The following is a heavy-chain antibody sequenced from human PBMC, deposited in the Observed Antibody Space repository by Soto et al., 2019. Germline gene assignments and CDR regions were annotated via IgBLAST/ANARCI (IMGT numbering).Heavy chain of an antibody. V-gene: IGHV4-31*03. CDR1: GGSISSGGYY. CDR2: IYYSGST. J-gene: IGHJ4*02. CDR3: ARLTVVTATIDY. D-gene: IGHD2-21*02. Sequence: PSETLSLTCTVSGGSISSGGYYWSWIRQHPGKGLEWIGYIYYSGSTYYNPSLKSRVTISVDTSKNQFSLKLSSVTAADTAVCYCARLTVVTATIDYWGQGTLVTVSS.